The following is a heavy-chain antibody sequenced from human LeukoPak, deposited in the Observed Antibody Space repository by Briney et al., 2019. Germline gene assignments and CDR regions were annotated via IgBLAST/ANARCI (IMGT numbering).Heavy chain of an antibody. CDR1: GYTFTGYY. J-gene: IGHJ4*02. V-gene: IGHV1-2*02. CDR2: INPNSGGT. D-gene: IGHD3-22*01. Sequence: ASVKVSCKASGYTFTGYYMLWVRQAPGQGLEWMGWINPNSGGTNYAQKFQGRVTMTRDTSISTAYMELSRLRSDDTAVYYCARHLTDYYDSSGYYYDYWGQGTLVTVSS. CDR3: ARHLTDYYDSSGYYYDY.